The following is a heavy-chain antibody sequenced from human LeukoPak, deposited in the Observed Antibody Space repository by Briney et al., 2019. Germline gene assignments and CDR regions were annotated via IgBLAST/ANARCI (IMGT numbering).Heavy chain of an antibody. CDR2: IYPGDSDT. CDR3: ARLGYRDSSGHYFSRGFFY. CDR1: ADTFTNYW. V-gene: IGHV5-51*01. D-gene: IGHD3-22*01. J-gene: IGHJ4*02. Sequence: GESLKISCKGSADTFTNYWVGWVRQMPGKALEWMGIIYPGDSDTRYSPSFQGQVTFSADKSISTAYLHRGSLRASDTAIYYCARLGYRDSSGHYFSRGFFYWGQGTVVSVPS.